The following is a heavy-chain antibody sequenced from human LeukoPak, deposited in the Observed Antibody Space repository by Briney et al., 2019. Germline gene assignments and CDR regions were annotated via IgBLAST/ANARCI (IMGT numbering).Heavy chain of an antibody. J-gene: IGHJ5*02. V-gene: IGHV3-23*01. CDR1: GFTFSSYG. CDR2: ISGSGGST. Sequence: PGGSLRLSCAASGFTFSSYGMSWVRQAPGKGLEWVSAISGSGGSTYYADSVKGRFTISRDNSKNTLYLQMNSLRAEDTAVYYCAKGSRFYSRGDWFDPWGQGTLVTVSS. D-gene: IGHD6-13*01. CDR3: AKGSRFYSRGDWFDP.